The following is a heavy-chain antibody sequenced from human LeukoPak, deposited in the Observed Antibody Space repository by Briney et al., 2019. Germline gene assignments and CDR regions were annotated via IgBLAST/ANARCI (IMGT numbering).Heavy chain of an antibody. CDR1: GGSISSGDDF. CDR2: IYYSGST. V-gene: IGHV4-30-4*01. D-gene: IGHD2-15*01. J-gene: IGHJ6*02. CDR3: ARNLVVGATNYYYYGTDV. Sequence: SQTLSLTCTVSGGSISSGDDFWSWIRQPPGKGLEWIGYIYYSGSTYYNPSLKSRVSISVDTSKNQFSLKLSSVTAADTAVYYCARNLVVGATNYYYYGTDVWGQGTTVTVSS.